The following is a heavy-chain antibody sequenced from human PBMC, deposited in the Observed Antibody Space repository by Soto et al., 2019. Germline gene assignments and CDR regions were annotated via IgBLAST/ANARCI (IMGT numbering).Heavy chain of an antibody. J-gene: IGHJ3*02. V-gene: IGHV1-69*13. CDR1: GGTFSIYA. D-gene: IGHD3-9*01. CDR2: IIPIFGTA. Sequence: ASVKVSCTASGGTFSIYAISWVRQAPGQGLEWMGGIIPIFGTANYAQKFQGRVTITADESTSTAYMELSSLRSEDTAVYYCARDYDILPGSPGVFDIGGKGTMVTVSS. CDR3: ARDYDILPGSPGVFDI.